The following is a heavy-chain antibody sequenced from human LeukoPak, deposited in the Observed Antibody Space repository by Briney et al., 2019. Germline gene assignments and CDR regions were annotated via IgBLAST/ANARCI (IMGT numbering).Heavy chain of an antibody. Sequence: GGSLRLSCAASGFTFSNYAMSWVRQAPGKGPEWVSAISGSGGSTYHADSVKGRFTISRDNAKNSLYLQMNSLRAEDTAVYYCAREMVVTVYYYYYYYMDVWGKGTTVTVSS. CDR3: AREMVVTVYYYYYYYMDV. CDR1: GFTFSNYA. V-gene: IGHV3-23*01. D-gene: IGHD2-21*02. J-gene: IGHJ6*03. CDR2: ISGSGGST.